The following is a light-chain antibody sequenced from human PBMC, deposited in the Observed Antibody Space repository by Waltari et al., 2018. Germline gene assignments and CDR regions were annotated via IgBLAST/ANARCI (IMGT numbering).Light chain of an antibody. Sequence: QSALTQPPSASGSPGQSVTIPCTGTSRDLGSSKYGPGYQQHPPKAPKLMIYEVNKRPSGVPDRFSGSKSGNTASLTVSGLQADDEADYYCSSYAGSSNLVFGGGTKLTVL. V-gene: IGLV2-8*01. J-gene: IGLJ2*01. CDR2: EVN. CDR3: SSYAGSSNLV. CDR1: SRDLGSSKY.